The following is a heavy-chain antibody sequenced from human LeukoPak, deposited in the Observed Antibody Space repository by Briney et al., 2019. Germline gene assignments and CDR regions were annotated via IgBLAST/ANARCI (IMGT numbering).Heavy chain of an antibody. CDR2: IIPILGIA. CDR3: AQQLDREEGYYYGMDV. V-gene: IGHV1-69*04. J-gene: IGHJ6*02. Sequence: PVASVKVSCKASGGTFSSYAISWVRQAPGQGLEWMGRIIPILGIANYAQKFQGRVTITADKSTSTAYMELSSLRSEDTAVYYCAQQLDREEGYYYGMDVWGQGTTVTVSS. CDR1: GGTFSSYA. D-gene: IGHD6-13*01.